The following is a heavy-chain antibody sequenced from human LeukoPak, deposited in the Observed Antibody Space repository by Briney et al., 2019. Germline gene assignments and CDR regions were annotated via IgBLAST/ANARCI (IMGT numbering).Heavy chain of an antibody. CDR3: ASSSSWYYFDY. Sequence: SETLSLTCTVSGGSISSGDYYWSWIRRPPGKGLEWIGYIYYSGSTYYNPSLKSRVTISVDTSKNQFSLKLSSVTAADTAVYYCASSSSWYYFDYWGQGTLVTVSS. CDR1: GGSISSGDYY. V-gene: IGHV4-30-4*01. J-gene: IGHJ4*02. CDR2: IYYSGST. D-gene: IGHD6-13*01.